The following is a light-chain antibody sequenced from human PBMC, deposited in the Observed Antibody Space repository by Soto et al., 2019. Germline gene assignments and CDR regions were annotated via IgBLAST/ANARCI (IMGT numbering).Light chain of an antibody. Sequence: DVVMNQSPLALPVTLGQPASISCRSSQSLLHSDGNTYLIWFHQRPGQSPRRLIYKASNRDSGVPDRFSGSGSGTDFTLKISRVEAEDVGVYYCMQGSYWPQVTFGQGTRLEIK. CDR1: QSLLHSDGNTY. CDR3: MQGSYWPQVT. V-gene: IGKV2-30*02. J-gene: IGKJ5*01. CDR2: KAS.